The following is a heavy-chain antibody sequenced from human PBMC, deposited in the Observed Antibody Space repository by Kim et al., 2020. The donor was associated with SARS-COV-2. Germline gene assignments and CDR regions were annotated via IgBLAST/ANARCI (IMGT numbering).Heavy chain of an antibody. Sequence: NYNPYLESRVTISVDKSNNHFSLRLTSVTAADTAVYYCARERDYYYYMDVWGKGTTVIVSS. CDR3: ARERDYYYYMDV. J-gene: IGHJ6*03. V-gene: IGHV4-4*02.